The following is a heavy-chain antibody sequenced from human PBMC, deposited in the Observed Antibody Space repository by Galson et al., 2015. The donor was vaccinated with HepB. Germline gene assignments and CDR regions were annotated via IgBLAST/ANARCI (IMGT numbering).Heavy chain of an antibody. D-gene: IGHD2-15*01. V-gene: IGHV1-69*13. CDR1: GGTFSSYA. CDR2: IIPIFGTA. J-gene: IGHJ6*02. Sequence: SVKVSCKASGGTFSSYAISWVRQAPGQGLEWMGGIIPIFGTANYAQKFQGRVTIAADESTSTAYMELSSLRSEDTAVYYCARPRSLGYCSGGSCYWPNGVSDYYYYGMDVWGQGTTVTVSS. CDR3: ARPRSLGYCSGGSCYWPNGVSDYYYYGMDV.